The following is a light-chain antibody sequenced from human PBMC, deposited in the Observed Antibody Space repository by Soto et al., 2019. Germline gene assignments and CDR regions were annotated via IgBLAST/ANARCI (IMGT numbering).Light chain of an antibody. V-gene: IGKV1D-12*01. J-gene: IGKJ5*01. Sequence: DIQVTQSPSSVSASVGDRVTITCRASQDTAAYLAWYQHKPGRAPELLIHAASSLQSGVPSRFSGSGSGTDFTLTINSLQPEDFATYYCQQAYSFPITFGQGTRLEIK. CDR3: QQAYSFPIT. CDR1: QDTAAY. CDR2: AAS.